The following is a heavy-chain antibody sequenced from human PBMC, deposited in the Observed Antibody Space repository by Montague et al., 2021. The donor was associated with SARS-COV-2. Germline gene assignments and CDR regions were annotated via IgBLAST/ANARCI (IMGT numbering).Heavy chain of an antibody. J-gene: IGHJ4*02. CDR2: IYSSGST. CDR1: GGSISSYY. D-gene: IGHD3-10*01. CDR3: ARDRFDFGAGRQGTIDF. V-gene: IGHV4-4*07. Sequence: SETLSLTCTVSGGSISSYYWSWIRQPAGKGLEWIGRIYSSGSTNYNPSLKSRVTMSVDTSKNQFSLKLSSVTAADTAIYFCARDRFDFGAGRQGTIDFWGQGTLVTVSS.